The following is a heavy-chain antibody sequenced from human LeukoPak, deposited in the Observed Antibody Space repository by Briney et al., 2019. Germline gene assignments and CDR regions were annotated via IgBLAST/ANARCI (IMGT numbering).Heavy chain of an antibody. CDR1: GGSISSYY. CDR2: IYYSGST. CDR3: ARSTQHAYVDTGVDY. D-gene: IGHD5-18*01. Sequence: PSETLSLTCTVSGGSISSYYWSWIRRPPGKGLEWIGYIYYSGSTNYNPSLKSRVTISVDTSKNQFSLKLSSVTAADTTVYYCARSTQHAYVDTGVDYWGQGTLVTVSS. V-gene: IGHV4-59*08. J-gene: IGHJ4*02.